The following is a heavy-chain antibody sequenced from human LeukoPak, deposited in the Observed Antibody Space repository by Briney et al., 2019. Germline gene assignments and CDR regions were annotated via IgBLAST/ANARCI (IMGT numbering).Heavy chain of an antibody. D-gene: IGHD1-26*01. J-gene: IGHJ1*01. Sequence: ASVKVSCKASGGTFSSYGISWVRQAPGQGLEWMGWTSAYNGNTNYAQNLQGRVTMTTDTSTSTAYMELRSLRSDDTAVYYCARDVGATTNVPEYFQHWGQGTLVTVSS. V-gene: IGHV1-18*01. CDR3: ARDVGATTNVPEYFQH. CDR2: TSAYNGNT. CDR1: GGTFSSYG.